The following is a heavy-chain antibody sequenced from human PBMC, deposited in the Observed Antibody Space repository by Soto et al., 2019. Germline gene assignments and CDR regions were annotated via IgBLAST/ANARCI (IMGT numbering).Heavy chain of an antibody. CDR3: ATVATNSYDWLDP. V-gene: IGHV3-74*01. D-gene: IGHD5-12*01. CDR2: INSDGTKT. CDR1: GFTFNTYW. J-gene: IGHJ5*02. Sequence: EVQLVESGGTLVQPGGSLRLSCAASGFTFNTYWMHWVRQAPGKGLVWVSRINSDGTKTTYADSVEGRFTISRDNAKNTVYLQMNSLRAEDTAVYYCATVATNSYDWLDPWGQGTLVTVSS.